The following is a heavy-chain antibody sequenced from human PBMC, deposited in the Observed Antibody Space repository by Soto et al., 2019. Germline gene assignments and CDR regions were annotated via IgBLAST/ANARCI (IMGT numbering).Heavy chain of an antibody. J-gene: IGHJ4*02. CDR3: ARRGLGARFDY. Sequence: SETLSLTCTVSGGSITNYYWSWIRQPPGKGLEWVGSAHYSGSTHYNPPLKSRVTTSVDTSKNQISLNLTSVTAADTAVYYCARRGLGARFDYWGQGTLVTVSS. CDR2: AHYSGST. V-gene: IGHV4-59*01. CDR1: GGSITNYY. D-gene: IGHD1-26*01.